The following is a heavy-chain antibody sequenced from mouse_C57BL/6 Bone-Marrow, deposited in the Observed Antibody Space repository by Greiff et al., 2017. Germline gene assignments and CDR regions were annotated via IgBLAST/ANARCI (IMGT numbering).Heavy chain of an antibody. Sequence: VQLQQSGAELVRPGASVKLSCKASGCTFTDYYINWVKQRPGQGLEWIARIYPGSGNTYYNEKFKGKATLTAEKSSSTAYMQLSSLTSEDSAVYFCARDWEDYWGQGTTLTVSS. J-gene: IGHJ2*01. D-gene: IGHD4-1*01. CDR2: IYPGSGNT. CDR1: GCTFTDYY. V-gene: IGHV1-76*01. CDR3: ARDWEDY.